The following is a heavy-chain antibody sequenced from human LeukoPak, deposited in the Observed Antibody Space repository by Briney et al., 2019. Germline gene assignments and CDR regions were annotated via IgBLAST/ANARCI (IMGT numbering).Heavy chain of an antibody. J-gene: IGHJ5*02. D-gene: IGHD1-26*01. Sequence: PETLSLTCTVSGGSINSYYWAWIRQPQGKGLEWIAYIHSSGYTNYSPSLKSRVTLSVDTSKNQFSLKENSMTAADTAVYYCAHRQGPKSGSYDYFDLWGQGTLVTVSS. CDR3: AHRQGPKSGSYDYFDL. CDR1: GGSINSYY. CDR2: IHSSGYT. V-gene: IGHV4-4*09.